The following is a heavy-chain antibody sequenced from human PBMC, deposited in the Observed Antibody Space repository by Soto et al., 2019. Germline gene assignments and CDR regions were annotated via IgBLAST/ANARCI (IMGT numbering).Heavy chain of an antibody. V-gene: IGHV3-30*18. CDR2: ISFDGSNN. CDR3: AKSGTNRDFDY. D-gene: IGHD1-1*01. J-gene: IGHJ4*02. Sequence: QVQLVESWGGVVQPGRSLRLSCAASGFTFSGYGMHWVRQAPGEGLEWVAVISFDGSNNFYADSVKGRFTISRDNSKNTLYLQINSLRGEDTAVYYCAKSGTNRDFDYWGQGTLVTVSS. CDR1: GFTFSGYG.